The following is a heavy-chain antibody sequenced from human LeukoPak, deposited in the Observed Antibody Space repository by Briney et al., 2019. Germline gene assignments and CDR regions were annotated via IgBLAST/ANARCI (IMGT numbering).Heavy chain of an antibody. J-gene: IGHJ5*02. CDR3: ARVPRITALLSNWFDP. D-gene: IGHD5-18*01. CDR2: IYYSGST. Sequence: SETLSLTCTVSGGSISSYYWSWIRQPPGKGLEWIGYIYYSGSTYYNPSLKSRVTISLDTSKNQFSLKLSSVTAADTAVYYCARVPRITALLSNWFDPWGQGTLVTVSS. V-gene: IGHV4-59*01. CDR1: GGSISSYY.